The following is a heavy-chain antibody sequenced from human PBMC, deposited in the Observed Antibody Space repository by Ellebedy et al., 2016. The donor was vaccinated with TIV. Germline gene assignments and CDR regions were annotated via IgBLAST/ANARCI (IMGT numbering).Heavy chain of an antibody. CDR1: GGSITNYY. J-gene: IGHJ3*02. V-gene: IGHV4-59*08. CDR3: ERSTVRAPGLIDAFDI. CDR2: IYYSGST. Sequence: SETLSLTCIVSGGSITNYYWSWIRQPPGKGLECIGYIYYSGSTKYNPSLKSRVTISIDTSKNQFSLKLSSMTAADTALYYCERSTVRAPGLIDAFDIWGQGTMVTVSS. D-gene: IGHD6-13*01.